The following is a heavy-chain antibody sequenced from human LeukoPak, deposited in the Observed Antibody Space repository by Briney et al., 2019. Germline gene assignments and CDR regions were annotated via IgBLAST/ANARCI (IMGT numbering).Heavy chain of an antibody. CDR1: GFTFSSYS. D-gene: IGHD6-25*01. CDR3: ALTAATAMDV. Sequence: GGSLRLSCAASGFTFSSYSMNWVRQAPGKGLEWVSSISSSSSYIYYADSVKGRFTISRDNAKNTLYLQMNSLRAEDTAVYYCALTAATAMDVWGQGTTVTVSS. J-gene: IGHJ6*02. V-gene: IGHV3-21*01. CDR2: ISSSSSYI.